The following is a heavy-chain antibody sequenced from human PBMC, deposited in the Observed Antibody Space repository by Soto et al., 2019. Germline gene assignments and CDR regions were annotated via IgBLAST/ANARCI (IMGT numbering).Heavy chain of an antibody. Sequence: AGGSLRLSCAASGFTFSSYGMHWVRQAPGKGLEWVAVIWYDGSNKYYADSVKGRFTISRDNSKNTLYLQMNSLRAEDTAVYYCARGGGYYGSGSYYRYYYYGMDVWGQGTTVTVSS. CDR1: GFTFSSYG. CDR3: ARGGGYYGSGSYYRYYYYGMDV. CDR2: IWYDGSNK. J-gene: IGHJ6*02. V-gene: IGHV3-33*01. D-gene: IGHD3-10*01.